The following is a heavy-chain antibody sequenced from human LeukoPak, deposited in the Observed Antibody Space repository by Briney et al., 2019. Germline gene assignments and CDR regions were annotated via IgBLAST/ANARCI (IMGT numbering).Heavy chain of an antibody. CDR3: ARASGSGRLPEDY. CDR1: GFTFSSYS. Sequence: PGGSLRLSCAASGFTFSSYSMNWVRQAPGKGLEWISYISSSNSTIYYAASVKGRFTISRDNAKNSLYLQVNSLRAEDTAVYYCARASGSGRLPEDYWGQGTLVTVSS. J-gene: IGHJ4*02. D-gene: IGHD3-10*01. V-gene: IGHV3-48*04. CDR2: ISSSNSTI.